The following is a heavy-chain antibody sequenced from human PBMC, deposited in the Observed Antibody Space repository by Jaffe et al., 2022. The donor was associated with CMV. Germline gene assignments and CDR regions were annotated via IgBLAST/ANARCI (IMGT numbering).Heavy chain of an antibody. J-gene: IGHJ4*02. Sequence: EVQLVESGGGLVQPGRSLRLSCTASGFTFGDYAMSWVRQAPGKGLEWVGFIRTKRFAETTEYAASVKGRFTISRDDSKSIAYLQMSSLKTEDTAVYYCTRDDAGTFDYWGQGTLVTVSS. V-gene: IGHV3-49*04. CDR1: GFTFGDYA. D-gene: IGHD1-1*01. CDR3: TRDDAGTFDY. CDR2: IRTKRFAETT.